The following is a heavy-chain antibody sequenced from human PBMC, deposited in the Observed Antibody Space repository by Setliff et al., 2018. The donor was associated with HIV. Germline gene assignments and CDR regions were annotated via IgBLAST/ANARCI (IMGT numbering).Heavy chain of an antibody. CDR3: ARGRYGA. J-gene: IGHJ4*02. CDR2: ISPDGSRN. CDR1: GFTVSNNY. D-gene: IGHD4-17*01. V-gene: IGHV3-7*03. Sequence: LRLSCAASGFTVSNNYMSWVRQAPGKGLEWVASISPDGSRNHCVGSVKGRFIVSRDDSKNTLFLQMNSLRVEDTAVYYCARGRYGAWGQGILVTVSS.